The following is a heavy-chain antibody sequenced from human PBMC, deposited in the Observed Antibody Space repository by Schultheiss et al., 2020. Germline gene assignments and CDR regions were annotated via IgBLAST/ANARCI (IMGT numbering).Heavy chain of an antibody. J-gene: IGHJ6*01. CDR2: IYYSGST. V-gene: IGHV4-59*01. CDR3: ARVGRFLDREADYYYYGMDV. D-gene: IGHD3-3*01. Sequence: SETLSLTCTVSGGSISSYYWSWIRQPPGKGLEWIGSIYYSGSTYYNPSLKSRVTISVDTSKNQFSLKLSSVTAADTAVYYCARVGRFLDREADYYYYGMDVWGQGTTVTVSS. CDR1: GGSISSYY.